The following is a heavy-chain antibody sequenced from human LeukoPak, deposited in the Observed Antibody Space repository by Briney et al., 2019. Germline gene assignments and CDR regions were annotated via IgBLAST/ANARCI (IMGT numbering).Heavy chain of an antibody. CDR3: AKDNRYCSSTSCSIFDY. CDR1: GFSFSSYL. J-gene: IGHJ4*02. V-gene: IGHV3-23*01. CDR2: ISGSGGST. D-gene: IGHD2-2*01. Sequence: GGSLRLSCAASGFSFSSYLMSWVRQAPGKGLEWVSAISGSGGSTYYADSVKGRFTISRDNSKNTLYLQMNSLRAEDTAVYYCAKDNRYCSSTSCSIFDYWGQGTLVTVSS.